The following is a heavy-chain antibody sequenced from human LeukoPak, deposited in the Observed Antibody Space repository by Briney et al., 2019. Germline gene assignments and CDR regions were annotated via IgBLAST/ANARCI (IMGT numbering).Heavy chain of an antibody. V-gene: IGHV7-4-1*02. CDR3: ARVENSGSYPFDF. D-gene: IGHD1-26*01. Sequence: ASGKVSCKASGYTFTSYGMSWVRQAPGQGVEWGGWINTNTGNPTYAQGFAGRFVFSLDTSVSTAYLQISSLKAEDTAVYYCARVENSGSYPFDFWGQGTLVTVS. CDR1: GYTFTSYG. J-gene: IGHJ4*02. CDR2: INTNTGNP.